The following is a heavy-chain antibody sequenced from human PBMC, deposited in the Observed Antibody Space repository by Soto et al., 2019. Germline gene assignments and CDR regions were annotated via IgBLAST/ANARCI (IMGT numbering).Heavy chain of an antibody. Sequence: SGPTLVNPTQTLTLTCTFSGFSLTTVGMGVGWILQPPGKALDWLGIIYWDDDKRYSPSLNGRVTFIKDTSKNQVVLTMTNMDPVDTATYYCAHRNSRMFAFDIWGQGTLVTVSS. CDR2: IYWDDDK. J-gene: IGHJ3*02. V-gene: IGHV2-5*02. CDR3: AHRNSRMFAFDI. D-gene: IGHD3-10*02. CDR1: GFSLTTVGMG.